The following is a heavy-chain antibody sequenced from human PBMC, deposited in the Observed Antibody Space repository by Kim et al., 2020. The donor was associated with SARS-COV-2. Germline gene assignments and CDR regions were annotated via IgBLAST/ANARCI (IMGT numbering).Heavy chain of an antibody. Sequence: GGSLRLSCAASGFTFSSYGMHWVRQAPGKGLEWVAVISYDGSNKYYADSVKGRFTISRDNSKNTLYLQMNSLRAEDTAVYYCAVADYGSGSDMDFDYWGQGTLVTVSS. J-gene: IGHJ4*02. CDR1: GFTFSSYG. V-gene: IGHV3-30*03. CDR3: AVADYGSGSDMDFDY. CDR2: ISYDGSNK. D-gene: IGHD3-10*01.